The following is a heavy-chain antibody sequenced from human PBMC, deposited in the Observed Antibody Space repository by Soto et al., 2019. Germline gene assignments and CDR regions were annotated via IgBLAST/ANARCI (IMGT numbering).Heavy chain of an antibody. D-gene: IGHD6-13*01. Sequence: QVHLVQSGAEVKKPGSSVKVSCKAPGGTFSNHAINWVRQAPGQGLAWMGRIIPIFTTTNYAQKFQGRVSMTADESTTTAYMEVSSLKHDDTAVYYCAREVAADGTFREDVFDIWGQGTLVTVSS. V-gene: IGHV1-69*12. CDR1: GGTFSNHA. CDR2: IIPIFTTT. CDR3: AREVAADGTFREDVFDI. J-gene: IGHJ3*02.